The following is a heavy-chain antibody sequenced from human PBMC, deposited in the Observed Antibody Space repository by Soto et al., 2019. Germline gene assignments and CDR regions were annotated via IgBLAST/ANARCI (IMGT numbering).Heavy chain of an antibody. D-gene: IGHD1-20*01. Sequence: QVQLVQSGAEVKKPGSSVKVSCKASGGTFSSYAISWVRQAPGQGLEWMGGIIPIFGTANYAQKFQGRVTITADESTSTAYMELSSLRSEETAVYYCASGETITGTLGGDYYYGMDVWGQGTTVTVSS. CDR1: GGTFSSYA. J-gene: IGHJ6*02. CDR2: IIPIFGTA. CDR3: ASGETITGTLGGDYYYGMDV. V-gene: IGHV1-69*01.